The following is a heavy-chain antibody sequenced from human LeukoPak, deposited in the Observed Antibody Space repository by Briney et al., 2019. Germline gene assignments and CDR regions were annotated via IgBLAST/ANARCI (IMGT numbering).Heavy chain of an antibody. V-gene: IGHV4-31*03. CDR3: ARAQGYDFWSGYSFFDY. CDR1: GGSISSGGYY. Sequence: PSQTLSLTCTVSGGSISSGGYYWSWIRQHPGKGLEWIGYIYNSGSTYYNPSLKSRVTISVDTSKNQFSLKLSSVTAADTAVYYCARAQGYDFWSGYSFFDYWGQGTLVTVSS. CDR2: IYNSGST. D-gene: IGHD3-3*01. J-gene: IGHJ4*02.